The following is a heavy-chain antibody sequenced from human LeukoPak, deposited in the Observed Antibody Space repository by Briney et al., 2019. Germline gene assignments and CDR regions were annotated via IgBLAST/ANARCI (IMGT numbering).Heavy chain of an antibody. V-gene: IGHV1-18*01. D-gene: IGHD3-22*01. CDR3: ARRDSSGYGFDY. J-gene: IGHJ4*02. CDR1: GGTFSSYA. CDR2: ISAYNGNT. Sequence: ASVKVSCKASGGTFSSYAISWVRQAPGQGLEWMGWISAYNGNTNYAQKLQGRVTMTTDTSTSTAYMELRSLRSDDTAVYYCARRDSSGYGFDYWGQGTLVTVSS.